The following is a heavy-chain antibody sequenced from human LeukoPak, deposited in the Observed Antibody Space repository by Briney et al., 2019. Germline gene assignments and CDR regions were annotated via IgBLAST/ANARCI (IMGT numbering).Heavy chain of an antibody. Sequence: PSETLSLTCAVSGYSISSSNYWGWIRQPPGKGLEWIGHIYYSGSIYYNPSLKSRVTMSVDTSKNQFSLKLSSVTAVDTAVYYCARKATTGPTKAAFDIWGQGTMVTVSS. V-gene: IGHV4-28*05. D-gene: IGHD4-17*01. CDR1: GYSISSSNY. CDR3: ARKATTGPTKAAFDI. CDR2: IYYSGSI. J-gene: IGHJ3*02.